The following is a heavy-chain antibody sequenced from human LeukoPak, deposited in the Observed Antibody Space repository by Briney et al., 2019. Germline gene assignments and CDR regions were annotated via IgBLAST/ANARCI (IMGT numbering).Heavy chain of an antibody. Sequence: GGSLRLSCAASGFTFSSYWMSWVRQAPGKGLEWVANIKQDGSEKYYVDSVKGRFTISRDNAKNTLYLQMNSLRVDDTAIYYCTRNVLGYGDWDIWGQGTLVTVSS. CDR2: IKQDGSEK. V-gene: IGHV3-7*01. CDR3: TRNVLGYGDWDI. J-gene: IGHJ4*02. CDR1: GFTFSSYW. D-gene: IGHD4-17*01.